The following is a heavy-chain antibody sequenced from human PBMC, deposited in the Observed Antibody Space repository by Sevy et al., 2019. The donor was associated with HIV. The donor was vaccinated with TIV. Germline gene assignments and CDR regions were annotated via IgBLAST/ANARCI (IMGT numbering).Heavy chain of an antibody. Sequence: GGSLRRSCAASGFTFSSYSMNWVRQAPGKGLEWVSSISSSSSYIYYADSVKGRFTISRDNAKNSLYLQMNSLRAEDTAVYYCAREYYDILTGYSPSYDYWGQGTLVTVSS. V-gene: IGHV3-21*01. CDR2: ISSSSSYI. CDR3: AREYYDILTGYSPSYDY. CDR1: GFTFSSYS. D-gene: IGHD3-9*01. J-gene: IGHJ4*02.